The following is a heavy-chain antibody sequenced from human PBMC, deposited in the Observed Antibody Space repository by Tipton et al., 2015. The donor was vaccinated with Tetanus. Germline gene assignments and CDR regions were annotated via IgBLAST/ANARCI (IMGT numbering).Heavy chain of an antibody. CDR1: GGSISSGGYY. Sequence: TLSLTCTVSGGSISSGGYYSSWIRQHPGKGLEWIGYIYYSGSTNYNPSLKSRVTISVDTSKNQFSLKLSSVTAADTAVYYCARDVHSKYDSSGYYPLAYFDYWGQGTLVTVSS. D-gene: IGHD3-22*01. J-gene: IGHJ4*02. CDR2: IYYSGST. V-gene: IGHV4-61*08. CDR3: ARDVHSKYDSSGYYPLAYFDY.